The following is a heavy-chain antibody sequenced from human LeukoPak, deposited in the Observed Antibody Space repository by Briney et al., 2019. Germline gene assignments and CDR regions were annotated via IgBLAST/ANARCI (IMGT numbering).Heavy chain of an antibody. CDR2: IYYSGST. Sequence: PSETLSLTCTVSGGSISSGGYYWSWIRQHPGKGLEWIGYIYYSGSTYYNPSLKSRVTISVDTSKNQFSLKLSSVTAADTAVYYCASNGLRMYGMDVWGQGTTVTVSS. CDR1: GGSISSGGYY. V-gene: IGHV4-31*03. D-gene: IGHD3-10*01. J-gene: IGHJ6*02. CDR3: ASNGLRMYGMDV.